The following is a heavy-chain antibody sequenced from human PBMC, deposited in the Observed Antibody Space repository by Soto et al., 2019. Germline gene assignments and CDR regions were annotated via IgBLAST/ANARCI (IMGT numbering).Heavy chain of an antibody. V-gene: IGHV4-30-4*01. Sequence: SETLSLTCTVSGGSISSGDYYWSWIRQPPGKGLEWIGYIYYSGSTYYNPSLKSRVTISVDTSKNQFSLKLSSVTAADTAVYYCARGSSGSGMVWFDPWGQGTLVTVSS. CDR2: IYYSGST. D-gene: IGHD3-10*01. J-gene: IGHJ5*02. CDR1: GGSISSGDYY. CDR3: ARGSSGSGMVWFDP.